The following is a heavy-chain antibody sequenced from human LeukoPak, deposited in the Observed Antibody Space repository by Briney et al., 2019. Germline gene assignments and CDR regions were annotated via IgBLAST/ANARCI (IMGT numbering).Heavy chain of an antibody. CDR3: AKDRYSYLY. V-gene: IGHV3-23*01. D-gene: IGHD5-18*01. Sequence: GGPLRLSCAASGVTFSTYPMAWVRQGPGKGLEWISSISGSGTSTFYADSVKGRFTISRDNSKNTLYLQMNSLRAEDTAVYYCAKDRYSYLYWGQGTLVTVSS. J-gene: IGHJ4*02. CDR1: GVTFSTYP. CDR2: ISGSGTST.